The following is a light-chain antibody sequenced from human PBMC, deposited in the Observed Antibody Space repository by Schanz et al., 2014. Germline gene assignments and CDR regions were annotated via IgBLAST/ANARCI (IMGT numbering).Light chain of an antibody. J-gene: IGKJ4*01. V-gene: IGKV3-11*01. CDR1: QSVSSN. Sequence: EIVMTQFPATLSVSPGERATLSCRASQSVSSNLAWYQQKPGQAPRLLIYDVSNRATGIPARFIGSGSGTDFTLIITSLEPEDFAVYYCQQRSDWPLTFGGGTKVEIK. CDR2: DVS. CDR3: QQRSDWPLT.